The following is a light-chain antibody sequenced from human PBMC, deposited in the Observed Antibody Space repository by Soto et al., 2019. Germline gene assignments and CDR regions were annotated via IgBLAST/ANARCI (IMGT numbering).Light chain of an antibody. J-gene: IGKJ4*01. CDR2: GTS. Sequence: EIVLTQSPGTLSLSPGARATLSCRASQSVSSNYLAWYQQKPGQAPRRLIGGTSSRAPGIPDRFSGSGSGTDFTLTISRLEPEDFAVYYCQQYSSSPPGVSFGGGTKVEIK. CDR1: QSVSSNY. CDR3: QQYSSSPPGVS. V-gene: IGKV3-20*01.